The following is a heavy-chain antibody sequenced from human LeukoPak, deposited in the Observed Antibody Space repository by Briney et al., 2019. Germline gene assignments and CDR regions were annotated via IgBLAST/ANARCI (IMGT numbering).Heavy chain of an antibody. CDR3: ARDIVYLIDEDYG. J-gene: IGHJ4*02. CDR1: GSSLNTYY. Sequence: SSETLSLTCSVSGSSLNTYYWSWIRQPAGKGLEWIGRIHTSGSADYSPSLQSRVTISVDMSKKEFSLKLTSVTAADTAVYYCARDIVYLIDEDYGWGQGILVTVSS. CDR2: IHTSGSA. D-gene: IGHD4-17*01. V-gene: IGHV4-4*07.